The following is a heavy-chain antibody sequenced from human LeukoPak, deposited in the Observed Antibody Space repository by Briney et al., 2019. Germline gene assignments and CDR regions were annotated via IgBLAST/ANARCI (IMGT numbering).Heavy chain of an antibody. J-gene: IGHJ2*01. D-gene: IGHD2-2*01. CDR3: ARTSQFHYLDL. V-gene: IGHV6-1*01. CDR2: TYYTSKRSS. CDR1: GDSVSSNSVA. Sequence: SQTLSLTCAISGDSVSSNSVAWNWIRQSPSRGLEWLGRTYYTSKRSSDYAVSVKSRITITPDTSKNQFSLQLTSVSPEDTAVYYCARTSQFHYLDLWGRGTLVTVSS.